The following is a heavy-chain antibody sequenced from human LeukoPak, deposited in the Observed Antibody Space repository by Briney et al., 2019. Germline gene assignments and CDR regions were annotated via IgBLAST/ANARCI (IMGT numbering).Heavy chain of an antibody. Sequence: PSETLSLTCTVSGGSISSGDYYWSWIRQPPGKGLEWIGYIYYSGSTYYNPSLKSRVTISVDTSKNQFSLKLSSVTAADTAVYYCARGLRELMFDPWGQGTLVTVSS. J-gene: IGHJ5*02. V-gene: IGHV4-30-4*01. D-gene: IGHD3-16*01. CDR3: ARGLRELMFDP. CDR2: IYYSGST. CDR1: GGSISSGDYY.